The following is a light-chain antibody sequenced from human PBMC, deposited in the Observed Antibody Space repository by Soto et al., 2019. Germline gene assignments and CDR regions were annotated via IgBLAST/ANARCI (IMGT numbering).Light chain of an antibody. CDR3: QQYDNLRNT. J-gene: IGKJ2*01. Sequence: DIQMTQSPSSLSASVGDRVTITCQASQDISNYLNWYQQKPGKAPKLLIYDASNLETGVPSRFSGSGSGTDFTFTISSLQPEDIATYYCQQYDNLRNTFGRGTKLEIK. CDR2: DAS. CDR1: QDISNY. V-gene: IGKV1-33*01.